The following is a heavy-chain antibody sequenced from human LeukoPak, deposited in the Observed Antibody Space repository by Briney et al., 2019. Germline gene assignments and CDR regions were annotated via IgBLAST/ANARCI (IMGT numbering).Heavy chain of an antibody. V-gene: IGHV3-23*01. CDR1: GFTFSSYA. J-gene: IGHJ4*02. CDR3: AKQTRDSSSWSFDY. Sequence: PGASLRLSCAASGFTFSSYAMSWVRQAPGKGLEWVSATSGSGGSTYYADSVKGRFTISRDNSKNTLYLQMNSLRAEDTAVYYCAKQTRDSSSWSFDYWGQGTLVTVSS. D-gene: IGHD6-13*01. CDR2: TSGSGGST.